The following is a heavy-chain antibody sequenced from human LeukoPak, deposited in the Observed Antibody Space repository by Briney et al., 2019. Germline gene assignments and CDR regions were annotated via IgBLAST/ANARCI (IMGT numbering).Heavy chain of an antibody. CDR1: GFTFSSYA. CDR2: ISGSGGST. J-gene: IGHJ3*02. Sequence: GGSLRLSCAASGFTFSSYAMSWVRQAPGKGLEWVSAISGSGGSTYYADSVKGRFTISRDNSKNTLYLQMNSLRAEDTAVYYCAKGGGARITIFGVVKGSYAFDIWGQGTMVTVSS. D-gene: IGHD3-3*01. CDR3: AKGGGARITIFGVVKGSYAFDI. V-gene: IGHV3-23*01.